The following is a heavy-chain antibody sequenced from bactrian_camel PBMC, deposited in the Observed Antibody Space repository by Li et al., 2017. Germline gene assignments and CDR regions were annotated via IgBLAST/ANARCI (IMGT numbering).Heavy chain of an antibody. CDR1: EYTDNKYS. CDR2: VDTDGKT. Sequence: VQLVESGGGSVQAGESLRLSCAASEYTDNKYSMGWFRQAPGKERERVAAVDTDGKTLYADSVEGRFTISHDNAKSTLYLQMNSLKPEDTAIYYCAWSSRTFGGRCPYLNTDYGYWGQGTQVTVS. D-gene: IGHD2*01. V-gene: IGHV3S55*01. CDR3: AWSSRTFGGRCPYLNTDYGY. J-gene: IGHJ4*01.